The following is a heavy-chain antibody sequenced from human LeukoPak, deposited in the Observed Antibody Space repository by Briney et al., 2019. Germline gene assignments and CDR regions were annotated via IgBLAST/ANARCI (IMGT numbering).Heavy chain of an antibody. D-gene: IGHD2-2*01. CDR1: GGSFSGYY. Sequence: SETLSLTCAVYGGSFSGYYWSWIRQPPGKGLEWIGEISHSGSTNYNPSLKSRVTISVDTSKNQFSLKLSSVTAADTAVYYCARGSTSARWFDPWGQGTLVTVSS. V-gene: IGHV4-34*01. CDR3: ARGSTSARWFDP. J-gene: IGHJ5*02. CDR2: ISHSGST.